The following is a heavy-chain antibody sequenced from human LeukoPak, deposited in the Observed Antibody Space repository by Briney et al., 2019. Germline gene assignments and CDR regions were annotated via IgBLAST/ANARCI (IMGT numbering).Heavy chain of an antibody. CDR1: GFTFSSYS. CDR3: ATESLSIAAAGTDAFDI. CDR2: IISSSSYI. Sequence: GGSLRLSCAASGFTFSSYSMNWVRQAPGKGLEWVSSIISSSSYIYYADSVKGRFTISRDNAKNSLYLQMNSLRAEDTAVYYCATESLSIAAAGTDAFDIWGQGTMVTVSS. V-gene: IGHV3-21*01. J-gene: IGHJ3*02. D-gene: IGHD6-13*01.